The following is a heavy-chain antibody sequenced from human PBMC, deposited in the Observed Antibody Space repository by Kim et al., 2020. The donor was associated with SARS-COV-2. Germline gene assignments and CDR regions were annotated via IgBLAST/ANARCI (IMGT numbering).Heavy chain of an antibody. J-gene: IGHJ3*02. CDR1: GYTFAPYS. Sequence: ASVKVSCKASGYTFAPYSMHWVRQAPGQRLEWMGWVNGDKGYTKYSQKFQGRVTLTRDTSARTGYMELSSLRSEDTAVYYCARGIRLKGYHYGYDAFDIW. V-gene: IGHV1-3*01. D-gene: IGHD5-18*01. CDR2: VNGDKGYT. CDR3: ARGIRLKGYHYGYDAFDI.